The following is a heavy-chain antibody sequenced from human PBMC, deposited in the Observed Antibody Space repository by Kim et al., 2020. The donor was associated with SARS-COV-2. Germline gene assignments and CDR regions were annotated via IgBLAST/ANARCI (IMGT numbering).Heavy chain of an antibody. J-gene: IGHJ4*02. CDR3: ASGGCGGECYCDY. D-gene: IGHD2-21*01. V-gene: IGHV4-31*02. Sequence: YHNPALKSRVTISVDTSKNQFSLKLSSVTAADTAVYYCASGGCGGECYCDYWGQGTLVTVSS.